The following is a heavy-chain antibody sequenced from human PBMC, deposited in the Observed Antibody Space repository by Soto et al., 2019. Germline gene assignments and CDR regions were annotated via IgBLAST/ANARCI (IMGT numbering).Heavy chain of an antibody. CDR2: INPNSGGT. V-gene: IGHV1-2*04. J-gene: IGHJ6*02. Sequence: ASVKVSCKASGYTFTGYYMHWVRQAPGQGLEWMGWINPNSGGTNYAQKFQGWVTMTRDTSISTAYMELSRLRSDDTAVYYCARAGGAVVVAANLREYYYYGMDVWSQGTTVTVSS. CDR1: GYTFTGYY. D-gene: IGHD2-15*01. CDR3: ARAGGAVVVAANLREYYYYGMDV.